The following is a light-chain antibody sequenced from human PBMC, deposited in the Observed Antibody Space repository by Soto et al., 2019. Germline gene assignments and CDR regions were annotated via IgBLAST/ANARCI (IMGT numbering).Light chain of an antibody. CDR1: QSVSSF. V-gene: IGKV3-11*01. CDR2: DAS. Sequence: EIVLTQSPATLSLSPGERATLSCRASQSVSSFLGWYQQKPGQPPRLLIYDASNRATGIPARFSGSGSGTDFTLTISSLEPEDFAVYYCQQRSSWTFGQGTKVEIK. J-gene: IGKJ1*01. CDR3: QQRSSWT.